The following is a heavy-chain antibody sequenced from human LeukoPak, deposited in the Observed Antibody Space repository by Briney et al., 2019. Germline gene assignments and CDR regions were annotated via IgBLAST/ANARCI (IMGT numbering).Heavy chain of an antibody. V-gene: IGHV1-2*06. CDR3: ASFLGYCSSTSCPPHFDY. CDR1: GYSFTGYY. D-gene: IGHD2-2*01. CDR2: INPNSGGP. J-gene: IGHJ4*02. Sequence: GASVKVSCKTSGYSFTGYYIHWVRQAPGQGLEWMGRINPNSGGPNYGQKFQGTVTMTRDTSISTAYLELSNLRSDDTAVYYCASFLGYCSSTSCPPHFDYWGQGTLVTVSS.